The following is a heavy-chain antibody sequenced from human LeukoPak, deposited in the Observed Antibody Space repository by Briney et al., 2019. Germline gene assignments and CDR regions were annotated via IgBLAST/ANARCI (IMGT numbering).Heavy chain of an antibody. V-gene: IGHV3-7*01. CDR2: IKQDGSEK. J-gene: IGHJ4*02. CDR1: GFTFSSYW. CDR3: GRDLWFGELLADY. Sequence: PGGSLRLSCAASGFTFSSYWMSWVRQAPGKGLEWVANIKQDGSEKYYVDSVKGRFTISRDNAKNSLYLQMNSLRAEDTAVYYCGRDLWFGELLADYWGQGTLVTVSS. D-gene: IGHD3-10*01.